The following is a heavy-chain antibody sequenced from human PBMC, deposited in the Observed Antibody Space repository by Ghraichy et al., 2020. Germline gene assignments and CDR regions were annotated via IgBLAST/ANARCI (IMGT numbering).Heavy chain of an antibody. CDR1: GFTFSNYA. V-gene: IGHV3-48*02. CDR3: ARDSSGWYRGAPPHYFDY. CDR2: ITSSSSII. D-gene: IGHD6-19*01. Sequence: GGSLRLSCAASGFTFSNYAMNWVRQAPGKGLEWVSFITSSSSIINYADSVKGGFTISRDNAKNSLYLQMNSLRDEDTAMYYCARDSSGWYRGAPPHYFDYWGQGTLVTVSS. J-gene: IGHJ4*02.